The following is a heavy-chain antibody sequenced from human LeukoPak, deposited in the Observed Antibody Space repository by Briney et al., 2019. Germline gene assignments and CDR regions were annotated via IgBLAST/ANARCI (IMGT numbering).Heavy chain of an antibody. Sequence: RASVKVSCKASGYTFTGYYMHWVRQAPGQGLEWMGWINPNSGGTNYAQKFQGRVTMTRDTSISTAYMELSRLRSDDTAVYYCARGGPGIAAAIDYWGQGTLVTVSS. V-gene: IGHV1-2*02. CDR1: GYTFTGYY. D-gene: IGHD6-13*01. CDR3: ARGGPGIAAAIDY. J-gene: IGHJ4*02. CDR2: INPNSGGT.